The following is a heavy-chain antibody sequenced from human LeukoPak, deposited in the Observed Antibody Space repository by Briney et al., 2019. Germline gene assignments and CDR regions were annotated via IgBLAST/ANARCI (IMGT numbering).Heavy chain of an antibody. J-gene: IGHJ6*03. V-gene: IGHV3-15*01. D-gene: IGHD4-11*01. CDR2: IKSKTDGGTT. CDR3: TTGPDYSNYCTYGGCYYYYYMDV. Sequence: GGSLRLSCAASGFTFSNAWMSWVRQAPGKGLEWVGRIKSKTDGGTTDYAAPVKGRFTISRDDSKNTLYLQMDSLKTEDTAVYYCTTGPDYSNYCTYGGCYYYYYMDVWGKGTTVTVSS. CDR1: GFTFSNAW.